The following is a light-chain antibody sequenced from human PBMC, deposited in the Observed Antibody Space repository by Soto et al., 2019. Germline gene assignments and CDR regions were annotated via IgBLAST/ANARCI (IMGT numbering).Light chain of an antibody. Sequence: QSALTQPPSASGSPGQSVTISCTGTSSDVGTYNYVSWYQQHPGKAPKLIIYEVSKRPSGVPDRFSCSKSGNTASLTVSGLQAEDEADYYCNSYAGTNSHVAFGGGTKVTVL. V-gene: IGLV2-8*01. CDR2: EVS. CDR1: SSDVGTYNY. CDR3: NSYAGTNSHVA. J-gene: IGLJ2*01.